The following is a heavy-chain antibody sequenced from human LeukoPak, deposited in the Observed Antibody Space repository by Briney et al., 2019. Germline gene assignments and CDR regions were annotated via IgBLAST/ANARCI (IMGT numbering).Heavy chain of an antibody. CDR2: ISYDGSNK. D-gene: IGHD2-21*01. V-gene: IGHV3-30-3*01. Sequence: PGGTLRLSCAASGFTFSSYWMSWVRQAPGKGLEWVAVISYDGSNKYYADSVKGRFTISRDNSKNTLYLQMNSLRAEDTAVYYCARNCGGEDWYFDLWGRGTLVTVSS. CDR3: ARNCGGEDWYFDL. CDR1: GFTFSSYW. J-gene: IGHJ2*01.